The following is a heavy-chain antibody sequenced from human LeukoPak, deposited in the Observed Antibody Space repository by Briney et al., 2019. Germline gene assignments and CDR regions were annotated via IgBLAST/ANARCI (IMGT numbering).Heavy chain of an antibody. V-gene: IGHV3-74*01. CDR1: GFIFNNYW. Sequence: GGSLRLSCAASGFIFNNYWMHWVRQAPGKGLVWVSRINSDGSSRNYADSVKGRFTISRDNAKNSLYLQVNSLRAEDTAVYYCARNQRRLDYWGQGTLVTVSS. CDR3: ARNQRRLDY. D-gene: IGHD1-14*01. J-gene: IGHJ4*02. CDR2: INSDGSSR.